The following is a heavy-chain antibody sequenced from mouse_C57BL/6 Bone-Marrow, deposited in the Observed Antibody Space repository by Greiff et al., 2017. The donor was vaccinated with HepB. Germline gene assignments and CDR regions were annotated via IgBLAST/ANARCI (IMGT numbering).Heavy chain of an antibody. CDR3: ARSGYSNYYFDY. V-gene: IGHV5-17*01. D-gene: IGHD2-3*01. J-gene: IGHJ2*01. CDR1: GFTFSDYG. CDR2: ISSGSSTI. Sequence: EVKLVESGGGLVKPGGSLKLSCAASGFTFSDYGMHWVRQAPEKGLEWVAYISSGSSTIYYADTVKGRFTISRDNAKNTLFLQMTSLRSEDTAMYYCARSGYSNYYFDYWGQGTTLTVSS.